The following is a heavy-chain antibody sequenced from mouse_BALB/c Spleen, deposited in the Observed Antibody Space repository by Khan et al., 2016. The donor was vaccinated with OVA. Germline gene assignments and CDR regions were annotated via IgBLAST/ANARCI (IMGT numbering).Heavy chain of an antibody. CDR2: IDPSTDYT. J-gene: IGHJ3*01. CDR3: VNHGSSSAWCTY. Sequence: QIQLVQSGAELAKPGASVKMSCKASGYTFTSYWMHWVKQRPGQGLEWIGYIDPSTDYTEYNQKFRDKATLTVDKSSTTVYMQLTSLTSEDSAVNCCVNHGSSSAWCTYWGQGPLLTVS. CDR1: GYTFTSYW. V-gene: IGHV1-7*01. D-gene: IGHD1-1*01.